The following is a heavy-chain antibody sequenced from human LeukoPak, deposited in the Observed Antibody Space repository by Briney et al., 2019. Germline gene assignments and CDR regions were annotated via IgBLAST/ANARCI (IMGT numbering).Heavy chain of an antibody. CDR2: IYWNDDK. Sequence: SGPTLVKPTQTLTLTCTFSGFSLSTSGVGVGWIRQPPGKALEWLALIYWNDDKRYSPSLKSRLTITKDTSKNQVVLTMTNMDPVDTATYYCARRLGGMATIDWFDPWGQGTLVTVSS. V-gene: IGHV2-5*01. CDR1: GFSLSTSGVG. D-gene: IGHD5-24*01. J-gene: IGHJ5*02. CDR3: ARRLGGMATIDWFDP.